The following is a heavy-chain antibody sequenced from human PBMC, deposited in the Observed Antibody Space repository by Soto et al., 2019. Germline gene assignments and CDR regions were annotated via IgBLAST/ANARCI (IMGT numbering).Heavy chain of an antibody. D-gene: IGHD3-9*01. V-gene: IGHV4-34*01. J-gene: IGHJ5*02. CDR3: ANLYDDILTGP. CDR2: NNHSGST. Sequence: SETLSLTYAFYCGSFSGYNWCWIRQPPREGLGRVGENNHSGSTNYNPSLKSRVTTSVDTSKNQFSLKLSSVTAADTAVYYCANLYDDILTGPWGQGTLVTVSS. CDR1: CGSFSGYN.